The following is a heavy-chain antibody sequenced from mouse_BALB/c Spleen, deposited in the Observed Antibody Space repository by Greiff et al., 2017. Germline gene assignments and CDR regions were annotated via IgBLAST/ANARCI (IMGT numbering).Heavy chain of an antibody. D-gene: IGHD2-1*01. Sequence: QVQLKQSGAELVKPGASVKLSCKASGYTFTSYYMYWVKQRPGQGLEWIGEINPSNGGTNFNEKFKSKATLTVDKSSSTAYMQLSSLTSEDSAVYYCTTHGNYDYWGQGTTLTVSS. CDR2: INPSNGGT. V-gene: IGHV1S81*02. CDR1: GYTFTSYY. J-gene: IGHJ2*01. CDR3: TTHGNYDY.